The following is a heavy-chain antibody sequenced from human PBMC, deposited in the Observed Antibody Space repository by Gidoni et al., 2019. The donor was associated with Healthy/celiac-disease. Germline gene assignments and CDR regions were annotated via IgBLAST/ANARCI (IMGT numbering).Heavy chain of an antibody. V-gene: IGHV4-34*01. CDR2: INHSGST. CDR1: GGSFSGYY. J-gene: IGHJ4*02. D-gene: IGHD6-13*01. Sequence: QVQLQQWGAGLLKPSETLSLTCAVYGGSFSGYYWSWIRQPPGKGLEWIGEINHSGSTNSNPSLKSRVTISVDTSKNQFSLKLSSVTAADTAVYYCARWDGAAAVSTFDYWGQGTLVTVSS. CDR3: ARWDGAAAVSTFDY.